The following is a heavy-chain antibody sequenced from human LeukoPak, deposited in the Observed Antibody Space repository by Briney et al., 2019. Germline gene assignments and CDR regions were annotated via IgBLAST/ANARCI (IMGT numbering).Heavy chain of an antibody. CDR2: TNHSGST. CDR1: GGSFSGYY. V-gene: IGHV4-34*01. D-gene: IGHD3-10*01. J-gene: IGHJ6*02. CDR3: ARGRVRGVILSSRGMDV. Sequence: SETLSLTCDVYGGSFSGYYWSWIRQPPGKGLEWIGETNHSGSTNYNPSLKSRVTISVDTSKNQFSLKLSSVTAADTAVYYCARGRVRGVILSSRGMDVWGQGTTVTVSS.